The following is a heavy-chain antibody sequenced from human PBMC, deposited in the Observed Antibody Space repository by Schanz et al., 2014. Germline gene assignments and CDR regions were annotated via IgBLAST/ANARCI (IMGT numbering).Heavy chain of an antibody. Sequence: QVQLVQSGAEVRKPGASVKVSCKASGYTFISYGISWVRQARGQGLEWVGRFIPILDVGNYAHQFQGIVTFTADKSTSTAYMELSSLRYDDTALYYCAKGTMPGGIDVWGQGTMVTVSS. V-gene: IGHV1-69*04. CDR2: FIPILDVG. D-gene: IGHD2-2*01. CDR1: GYTFISYG. J-gene: IGHJ3*01. CDR3: AKGTMPGGIDV.